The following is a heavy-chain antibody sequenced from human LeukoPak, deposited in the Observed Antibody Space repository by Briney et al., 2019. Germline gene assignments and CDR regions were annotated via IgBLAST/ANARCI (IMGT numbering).Heavy chain of an antibody. CDR2: ISYDGSNK. CDR1: GFTFSSYG. Sequence: GGSLRLSCAASGFTFSSYGMHWVRQAPGKGLEWVAVISYDGSNKYYADSVKGRFTISRDNSKNTLYLQMNSLRAEDTAVYYCAKDPGQSFDYRGQGTLVTVSS. CDR3: AKDPGQSFDY. J-gene: IGHJ4*02. V-gene: IGHV3-30*18. D-gene: IGHD3-10*01.